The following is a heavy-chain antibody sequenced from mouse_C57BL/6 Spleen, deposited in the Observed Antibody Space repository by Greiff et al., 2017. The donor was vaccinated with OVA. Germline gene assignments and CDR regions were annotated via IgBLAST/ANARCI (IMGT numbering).Heavy chain of an antibody. V-gene: IGHV1-80*01. Sequence: QVQLQQSGAELVKPGASVKISCKASGYAFSSSWMNWVKQRPGKGLEWIGQIYPGDGDTNYNGKFKGKATLTADKSSSTAYMQLSSLTSEDSAVYFCARGHYSDYWGQGTTLTVSS. D-gene: IGHD2-12*01. CDR3: ARGHYSDY. CDR1: GYAFSSSW. J-gene: IGHJ2*01. CDR2: IYPGDGDT.